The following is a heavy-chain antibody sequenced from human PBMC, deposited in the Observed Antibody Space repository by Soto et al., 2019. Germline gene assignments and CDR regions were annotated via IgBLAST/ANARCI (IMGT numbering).Heavy chain of an antibody. Sequence: ASVKVSCKASGYSFSFYGINWVRQAPGQGLEWMGWMNPNTGYTANAQKFQGRVTMTRNISISTVYMELSSLSSEDTAVYYCAREGQAPYYYYGMDVWG. V-gene: IGHV1-8*01. J-gene: IGHJ6*02. CDR3: AREGQAPYYYYGMDV. CDR2: MNPNTGYT. CDR1: GYSFSFYG.